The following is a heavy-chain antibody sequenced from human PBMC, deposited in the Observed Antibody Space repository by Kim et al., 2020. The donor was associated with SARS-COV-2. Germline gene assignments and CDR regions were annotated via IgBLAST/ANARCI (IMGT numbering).Heavy chain of an antibody. J-gene: IGHJ6*02. CDR3: ATLSDYYYAMDV. Sequence: GGSLRLSCAASGFTVSSNYISWVRQAPGKGLEWVSIIYSGGNTDYAVSVKGRFTISRDNSKNTVNLQMNSLRVEDTAVYYCATLSDYYYAMDVWGQGTTVTVSS. CDR2: IYSGGNT. CDR1: GFTVSSNY. V-gene: IGHV3-53*01.